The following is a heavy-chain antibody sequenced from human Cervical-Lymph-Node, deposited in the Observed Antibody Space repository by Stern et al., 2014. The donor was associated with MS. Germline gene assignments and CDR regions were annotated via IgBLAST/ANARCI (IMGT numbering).Heavy chain of an antibody. CDR1: GYTFNSYG. D-gene: IGHD6-19*01. V-gene: IGHV1-18*04. Sequence: VQLVESGAEVKKPGASVKASCKASGYTFNSYGISWVRQAPGQGLQRMGWISAYNGNTNYAQKLQGRVPMTTDTSTSTAYMELRSLRSDDTAVYYCARRYSYGSGWYYFDYWGQGTLVTVSS. CDR2: ISAYNGNT. J-gene: IGHJ4*02. CDR3: ARRYSYGSGWYYFDY.